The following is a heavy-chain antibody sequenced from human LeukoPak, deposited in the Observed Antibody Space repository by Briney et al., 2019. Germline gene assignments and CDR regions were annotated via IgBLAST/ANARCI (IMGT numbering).Heavy chain of an antibody. CDR2: IYYGGST. CDR3: ARSNYYDPGRYAEVDS. CDR1: GGPISSYY. J-gene: IGHJ4*02. V-gene: IGHV4-59*01. Sequence: SEILSLTCSVSGGPISSYYWSWIRQPPGKGLEWIGYIYYGGSTNYNPSLRSRVSISVDTSKAQFSLKLISMTAADTAVYYCARSNYYDPGRYAEVDSWGQGKLVIVSS. D-gene: IGHD3-10*01.